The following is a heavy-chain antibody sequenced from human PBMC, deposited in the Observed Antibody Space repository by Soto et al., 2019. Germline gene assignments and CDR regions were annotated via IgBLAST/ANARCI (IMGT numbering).Heavy chain of an antibody. CDR2: ISWNSGSI. CDR1: GFTLDDYA. Sequence: GWSLRLSCAASGFTLDDYAMHCVRQAPGKGLEWVSGISWNSGSIGYADSVKGRFTISRDNAKNSLYLQMNILRAEDKALYYCAKVHDYGDYVGGYFDYWGQGTLVTVSS. D-gene: IGHD4-17*01. V-gene: IGHV3-9*01. J-gene: IGHJ4*02. CDR3: AKVHDYGDYVGGYFDY.